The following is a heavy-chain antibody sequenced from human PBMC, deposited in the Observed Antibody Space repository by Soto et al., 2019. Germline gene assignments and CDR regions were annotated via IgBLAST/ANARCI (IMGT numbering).Heavy chain of an antibody. V-gene: IGHV1-8*01. CDR1: GYTFTSYD. CDR2: MNPNSGNT. Sequence: ASAAVSCTASGYTFTSYDINWVRQATGQGLEWMGWMNPNSGNTGYAQKFQGRVTMTRNTSISTAYMELSSLRSEDTAVYYCARHDYYYYMDVWGKGITVTVSS. CDR3: ARHDYYYYMDV. J-gene: IGHJ6*03.